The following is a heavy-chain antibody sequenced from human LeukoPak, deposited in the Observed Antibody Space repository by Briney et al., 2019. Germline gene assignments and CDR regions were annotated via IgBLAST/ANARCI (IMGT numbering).Heavy chain of an antibody. CDR1: GGSISSGDYY. J-gene: IGHJ4*02. Sequence: PSETLSLTCTVSGGSISSGDYYWSWIRQPPGKGLEWIGYIYYSGSTYYNPSLKSRVTISVDTSKNQFSLKLSSVTAADTAVYYCARDLSGDSSGYFDYWGQGTLVTVSS. D-gene: IGHD3-22*01. V-gene: IGHV4-31*03. CDR3: ARDLSGDSSGYFDY. CDR2: IYYSGST.